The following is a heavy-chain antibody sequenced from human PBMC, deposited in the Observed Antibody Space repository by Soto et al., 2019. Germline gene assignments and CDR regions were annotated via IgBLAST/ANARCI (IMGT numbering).Heavy chain of an antibody. D-gene: IGHD3-10*01. CDR3: ARDQASVYYYGQGDYNGIDV. CDR1: GFTFSSYS. Sequence: EVQVVESGGGLVQPGGSLRLSCAASGFTFSSYSMNWVRQAPGKGLERDSKISRRSSTIYYADSVKGRFTITRDNAENSLYLQMNSLRDEDMAVYYCARDQASVYYYGQGDYNGIDVWGQGTTVTVSS. CDR2: ISRRSSTI. V-gene: IGHV3-48*02. J-gene: IGHJ6*02.